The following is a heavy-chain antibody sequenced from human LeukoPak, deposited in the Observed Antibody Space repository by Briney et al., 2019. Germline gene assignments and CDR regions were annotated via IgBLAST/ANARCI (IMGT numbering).Heavy chain of an antibody. CDR3: ARDKSSSWYGGVDH. CDR2: IDPNSGGT. V-gene: IGHV1-2*02. J-gene: IGHJ4*02. D-gene: IGHD6-13*01. CDR1: GYTFTGYY. Sequence: ASVKVSCKASGYTFTGYYIHWVRQAPGQGLEWMGSIDPNSGGTDYAQKFQGRVTVTRDTSISTAYMELSRLRSDDTAVYYCARDKSSSWYGGVDHWGQGSLVTVSS.